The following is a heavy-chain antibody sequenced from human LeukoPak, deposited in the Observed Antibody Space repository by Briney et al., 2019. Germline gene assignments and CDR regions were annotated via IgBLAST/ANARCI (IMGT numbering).Heavy chain of an antibody. D-gene: IGHD2-15*01. CDR1: GHSFSSYW. V-gene: IGHV5-51*01. J-gene: IGHJ4*02. Sequence: GESLKISCKGSGHSFSSYWIGWVRQMPGKGLEWMGIIYPGDSDTRYSPSFQGQVTISADESINTAYLQWSSLKASDTAMYYCARELYCSGGSCYHFDYWGQGTLVTVSS. CDR2: IYPGDSDT. CDR3: ARELYCSGGSCYHFDY.